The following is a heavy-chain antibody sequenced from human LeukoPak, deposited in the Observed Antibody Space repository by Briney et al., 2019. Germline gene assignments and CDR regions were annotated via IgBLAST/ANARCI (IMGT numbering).Heavy chain of an antibody. J-gene: IGHJ5*02. CDR1: GFTFSSYA. CDR2: ISGSGGST. V-gene: IGHV3-23*01. Sequence: GGSLRLSCAATGFTFSSYAMNWVRQAPGKGLEWVSVISGSGGSTSYADSVKGRFTISRDNSKNTLYLQMNSLRAEDTAVYYCAKDPSSLFVPWGQGTLVTVSS. D-gene: IGHD6-13*01. CDR3: AKDPSSLFVP.